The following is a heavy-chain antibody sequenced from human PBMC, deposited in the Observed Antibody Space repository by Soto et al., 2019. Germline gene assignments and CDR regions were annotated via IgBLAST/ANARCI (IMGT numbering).Heavy chain of an antibody. Sequence: GGSLRLSCAASGFTFSSYWMSWVRQAPGKGLEWVANIKQVGSEKYYVDSVKGRFTISRDNAKNSLYLQMNSLRAEDTAVYYCARDNGNDYGDYGYFDYWGQGTLVTVSS. V-gene: IGHV3-7*01. CDR2: IKQVGSEK. D-gene: IGHD4-17*01. CDR3: ARDNGNDYGDYGYFDY. CDR1: GFTFSSYW. J-gene: IGHJ4*02.